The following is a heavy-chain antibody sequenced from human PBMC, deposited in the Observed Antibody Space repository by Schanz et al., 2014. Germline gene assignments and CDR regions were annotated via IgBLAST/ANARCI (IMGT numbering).Heavy chain of an antibody. CDR2: ISGSGDNT. J-gene: IGHJ4*03. V-gene: IGHV3-23*04. CDR3: ARGTPFLCDY. D-gene: IGHD3-16*01. Sequence: EVQLVESGGGLVQPGGSLRLSCAASGLTFSNHAMSWVRQAPGKGLEWVSAISGSGDNTFYADSVRGRFTISRDNSRNTLYLQMSSLRAEDTAVYYCARGTPFLCDYWGQGTTVTVSS. CDR1: GLTFSNHA.